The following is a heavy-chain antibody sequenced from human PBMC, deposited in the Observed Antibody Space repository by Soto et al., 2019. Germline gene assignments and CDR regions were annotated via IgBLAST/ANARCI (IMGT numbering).Heavy chain of an antibody. D-gene: IGHD3-22*01. CDR2: IIPIFGTA. J-gene: IGHJ4*02. Sequence: ISWVRQAPGQGLEWMGGIIPIFGTANYAQKFQGRVTITADESTSTAYMELSSLRSEDTAVYYCARGAYYYDSSGYYYTFDYWGQGTLVTVSS. CDR3: ARGAYYYDSSGYYYTFDY. V-gene: IGHV1-69*01.